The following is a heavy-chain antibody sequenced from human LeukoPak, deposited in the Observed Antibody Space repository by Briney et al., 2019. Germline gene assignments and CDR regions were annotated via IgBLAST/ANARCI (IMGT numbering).Heavy chain of an antibody. J-gene: IGHJ4*02. CDR1: GYSFTNYW. CDR2: TYPGDSET. Sequence: GESLKISCKGSGYSFTNYWIGWVRQMPGKGLEWMGITYPGDSETRYSPSFQGQVTISADKSISTAYLQWSSLKASDTAIYYCAGRTDRSFWYLDYWGQGTLVTVSS. CDR3: AGRTDRSFWYLDY. V-gene: IGHV5-51*01.